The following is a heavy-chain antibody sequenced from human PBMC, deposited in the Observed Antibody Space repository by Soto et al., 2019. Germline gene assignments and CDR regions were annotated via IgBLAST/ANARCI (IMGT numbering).Heavy chain of an antibody. Sequence: SVKVSCKASGGTFSSYAINWVRQAPGQGLEWMGGIIPIFGTANYAQKFQERVTITRDMSTSTAYMELSSLRSEDTAVYYCAAGGGSGPDYYYSYGMDVWGQGTRVTVS. D-gene: IGHD6-19*01. CDR1: GGTFSSYA. CDR2: IIPIFGTA. J-gene: IGHJ6*02. CDR3: AAGGGSGPDYYYSYGMDV. V-gene: IGHV1-69*05.